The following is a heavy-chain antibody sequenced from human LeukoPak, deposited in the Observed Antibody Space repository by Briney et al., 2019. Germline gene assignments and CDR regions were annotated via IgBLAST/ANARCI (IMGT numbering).Heavy chain of an antibody. Sequence: GASVKVSCKASGYTFTSYAMNWVRQAPGQGLEWMGWINTNTGNPTYAQGFTGRFVFSLDTSVSTAYLQISSLKAEDTAAYYRAREPSLYDFWRQPFDYWGQGTLVTVSS. J-gene: IGHJ4*02. V-gene: IGHV7-4-1*02. CDR2: INTNTGNP. CDR1: GYTFTSYA. D-gene: IGHD3-3*01. CDR3: AREPSLYDFWRQPFDY.